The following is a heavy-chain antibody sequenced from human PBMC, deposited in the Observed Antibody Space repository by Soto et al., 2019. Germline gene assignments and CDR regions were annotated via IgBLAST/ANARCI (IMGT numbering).Heavy chain of an antibody. D-gene: IGHD5-12*01. Sequence: QVQLVESGGGVVQPGKSLRLSCAASGFTFSRYGMHWVRQAPGKGLEWVAVISFDGSNRYYADSVKGRFTISRDNSKKPLNVQMNSLRAEDTALYYCAKDAQDAWVATIRGDAFDMWGRGTMVTVSS. J-gene: IGHJ3*02. CDR1: GFTFSRYG. CDR2: ISFDGSNR. V-gene: IGHV3-30*18. CDR3: AKDAQDAWVATIRGDAFDM.